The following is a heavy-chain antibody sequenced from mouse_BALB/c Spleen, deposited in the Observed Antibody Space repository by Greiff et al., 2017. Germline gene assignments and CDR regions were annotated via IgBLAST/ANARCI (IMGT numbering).Heavy chain of an antibody. V-gene: IGHV5-6-5*01. J-gene: IGHJ3*01. Sequence: EVQLVESGGGLVKPGGSLKLSCAASGFTFSSYAMSWVRQTPEKRLEWVASISSGGSTYYPDSVKGRFTISRDNARNILYLQMSSLRSEDTAMYYCARSIFGYPAYWGQGTLVTVSA. CDR2: ISSGGST. CDR1: GFTFSSYA. D-gene: IGHD2-14*01. CDR3: ARSIFGYPAY.